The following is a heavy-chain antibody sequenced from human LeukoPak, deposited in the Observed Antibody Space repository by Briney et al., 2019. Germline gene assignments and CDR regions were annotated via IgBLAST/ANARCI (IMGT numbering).Heavy chain of an antibody. D-gene: IGHD3-3*01. Sequence: SVKVSCKASGGTFSSYAISWARQALGQGLEWMGGIIPIFGTANYAQKFQGRVTITTDESTSTAYMELSSLRSEDTAVYYCASMWSGYYNRRLYYMDVWGKGTTVTVSS. CDR3: ASMWSGYYNRRLYYMDV. CDR1: GGTFSSYA. V-gene: IGHV1-69*05. J-gene: IGHJ6*03. CDR2: IIPIFGTA.